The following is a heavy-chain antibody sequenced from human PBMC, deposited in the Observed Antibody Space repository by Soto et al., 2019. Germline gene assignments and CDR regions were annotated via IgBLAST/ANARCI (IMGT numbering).Heavy chain of an antibody. J-gene: IGHJ2*01. CDR3: AQTLGSAVAGPGRFDL. Sequence: QVQLVQSGAEVKKPGSSVKVSCKASGGTFSNYAISWVRQAPGQGLEWMGGITPFFGTANYAQKFQGRVTITSDEFMSIAYMDLSRLRSENTAVYYCAQTLGSAVAGPGRFDLWGRCTLVTVSS. CDR2: ITPFFGTA. CDR1: GGTFSNYA. V-gene: IGHV1-69*05. D-gene: IGHD6-19*01.